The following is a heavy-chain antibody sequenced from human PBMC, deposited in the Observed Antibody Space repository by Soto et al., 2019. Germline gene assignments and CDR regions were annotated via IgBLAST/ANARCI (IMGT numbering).Heavy chain of an antibody. J-gene: IGHJ6*02. CDR1: GFTFNTYG. Sequence: QVQLVESGGGVVQPGRSLRLSCAASGFTFNTYGMHWVRQSPGKGLEWVAVISYDGSNKYYADSVKGRLTISRDNSKNTLYLQMNSLRAEDTAVYYCAQGQHCSSTSCYFYYYGMDVWGQGTTVAVSS. CDR2: ISYDGSNK. D-gene: IGHD2-2*01. V-gene: IGHV3-30*18. CDR3: AQGQHCSSTSCYFYYYGMDV.